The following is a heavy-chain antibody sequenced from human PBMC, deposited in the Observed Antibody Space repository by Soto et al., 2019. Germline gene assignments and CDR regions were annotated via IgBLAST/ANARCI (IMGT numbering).Heavy chain of an antibody. CDR2: ISGSGGST. D-gene: IGHD2-21*02. CDR3: ANDTLQHFVVVTALRRYGMDV. J-gene: IGHJ6*02. V-gene: IGHV3-23*01. CDR1: GFTFSSYA. Sequence: EVQLLESGGGLVQPGGSLRLSCAASGFTFSSYAMSWVRQAPGKGLEWVSAISGSGGSTYYADSVKGRFTISRDDCKNTMYLQMISLRAEDTAVYYCANDTLQHFVVVTALRRYGMDVWGQGTTVTVSS.